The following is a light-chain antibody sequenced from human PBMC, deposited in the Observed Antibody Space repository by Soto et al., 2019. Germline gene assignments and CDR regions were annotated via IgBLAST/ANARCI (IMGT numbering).Light chain of an antibody. CDR1: QSMSRW. CDR3: QHYNYY. J-gene: IGKJ3*01. Sequence: DFQMTQSPSSLSASVGDRVTFTCRASQSMSRWLAWYQLKPGKAPKLLIYDASSLKSGVPSRFSGSGSGTEFTLTISSLQPDDFATYYCQHYNYYFGPRTKVEIK. V-gene: IGKV1-5*01. CDR2: DAS.